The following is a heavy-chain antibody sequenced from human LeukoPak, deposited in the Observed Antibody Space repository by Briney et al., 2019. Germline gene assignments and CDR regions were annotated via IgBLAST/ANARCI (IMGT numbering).Heavy chain of an antibody. J-gene: IGHJ1*01. CDR3: AREGEH. V-gene: IGHV3-30*04. Sequence: PGRSLRLSCAASGFTFSSYAMHWVRQAPGKGLEWVAVISYDGSNKYYADSVKGRFTISRDNSKNTLYLQMNSLRAEDTAVYYCAREGEHWGQGTLVTVSS. CDR2: ISYDGSNK. D-gene: IGHD3-16*01. CDR1: GFTFSSYA.